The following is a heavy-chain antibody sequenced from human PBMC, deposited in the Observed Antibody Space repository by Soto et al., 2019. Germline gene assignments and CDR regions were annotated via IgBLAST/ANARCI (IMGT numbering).Heavy chain of an antibody. Sequence: SETLSLTCTVSGGSISSSSYYWGWIRQPPGKGLEWIGSIYYSGSTYYNPSLKSRVTISVDTSKNQFSLKLSSVTAADTAVYYCARSLEARPRYFVGYWGQGTLVPSPQ. CDR2: IYYSGST. J-gene: IGHJ4*02. V-gene: IGHV4-39*01. D-gene: IGHD3-9*01. CDR3: ARSLEARPRYFVGY. CDR1: GGSISSSSYY.